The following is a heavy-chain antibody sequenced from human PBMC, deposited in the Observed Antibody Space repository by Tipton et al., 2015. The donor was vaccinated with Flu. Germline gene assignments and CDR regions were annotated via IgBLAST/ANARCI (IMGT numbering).Heavy chain of an antibody. J-gene: IGHJ4*02. V-gene: IGHV4-4*02. D-gene: IGHD3-3*01. CDR3: VRGGDGSGFSNSIIGPFDY. CDR1: GDSISSDNY. CDR2: IYHTGTT. Sequence: GLVKPSRTLSLTCAVSGDSISSDNYWSWVRQPPGKGLEWIGEIYHTGTTNYNPSLKSRVTISVDNSKNQFSLKLPSVTAADTAVYYCVRGGDGSGFSNSIIGPFDYWGQGNLVTVSS.